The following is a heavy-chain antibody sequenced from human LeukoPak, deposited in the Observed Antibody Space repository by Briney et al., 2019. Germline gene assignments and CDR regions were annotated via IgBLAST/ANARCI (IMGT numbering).Heavy chain of an antibody. Sequence: SETLSLTCTVSGGSISSSSYYWGWIRQPPGKGLEWIGSICYSGSTYYNPSLKSRVTISVDTSKNQFSLKLSSMTAADTAVYYCARLAAAGPIHYFDYWGQGTLVTVSS. CDR3: ARLAAAGPIHYFDY. D-gene: IGHD6-13*01. V-gene: IGHV4-39*01. J-gene: IGHJ4*02. CDR1: GGSISSSSYY. CDR2: ICYSGST.